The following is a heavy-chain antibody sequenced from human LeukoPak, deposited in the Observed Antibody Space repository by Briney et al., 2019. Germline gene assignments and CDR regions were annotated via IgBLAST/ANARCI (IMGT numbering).Heavy chain of an antibody. CDR3: AKDGDYGTGSYYRGCIDS. Sequence: ASVKVSCKTSGYSFTAVYIHWVRQAPGHGLEWMGWIHPGRGDTNYAQKFQGRVNMTRDTSISTAYLDLSSLRSDDTAVYYCAKDGDYGTGSYYRGCIDSWGQGTPVTVSP. V-gene: IGHV1-2*02. J-gene: IGHJ4*02. CDR1: GYSFTAVY. D-gene: IGHD3-10*01. CDR2: IHPGRGDT.